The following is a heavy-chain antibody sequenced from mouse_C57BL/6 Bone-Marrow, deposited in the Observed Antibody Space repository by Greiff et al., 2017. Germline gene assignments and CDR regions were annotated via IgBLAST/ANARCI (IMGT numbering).Heavy chain of an antibody. V-gene: IGHV1-19*01. CDR3: ARSHYSNYVACFAY. J-gene: IGHJ3*01. CDR1: GYTFTDYY. CDR2: INPYNGGT. Sequence: EVQLQESGPVLVKPGASVKMSCKASGYTFTDYYMNWVKQSHGKSLEWIGVINPYNGGTSYNQKFKGKATLTVDKAYSTAYMDLNHLTSDDSAVYYCARSHYSNYVACFAYWGQGTLVTVSA. D-gene: IGHD2-5*01.